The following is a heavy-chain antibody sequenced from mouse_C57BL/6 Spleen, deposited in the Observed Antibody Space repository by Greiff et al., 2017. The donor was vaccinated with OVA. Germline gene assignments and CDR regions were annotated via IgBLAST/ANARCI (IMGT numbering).Heavy chain of an antibody. CDR1: GYTFTDYE. J-gene: IGHJ3*01. V-gene: IGHV1-15*01. Sequence: VQLVESGAELVRPGASVTLSCKASGYTFTDYEMHWVKQTSVHGLEWIGAIDPETGGTAYNQKFKGKAILTADKSSSTAYMELRSLTTEDSAVYYCTRYGAYWGQGTLVTFSA. CDR2: IDPETGGT. D-gene: IGHD2-10*02. CDR3: TRYGAY.